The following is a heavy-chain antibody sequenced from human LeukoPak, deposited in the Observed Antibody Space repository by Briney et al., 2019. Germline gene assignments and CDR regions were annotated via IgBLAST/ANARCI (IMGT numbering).Heavy chain of an antibody. Sequence: SETLSLICAVSGGSFSSSGYYWGWIRLPPGKGLEWIGSIYYSGSTYYNPSLESRVTISVDTSKSQFSLKLSSVTAADTAVYYCARHGLGGGGPVDYWGQGTLVTVSS. CDR2: IYYSGST. J-gene: IGHJ4*02. V-gene: IGHV4-39*01. CDR3: ARHGLGGGGPVDY. D-gene: IGHD2-15*01. CDR1: GGSFSSSGYY.